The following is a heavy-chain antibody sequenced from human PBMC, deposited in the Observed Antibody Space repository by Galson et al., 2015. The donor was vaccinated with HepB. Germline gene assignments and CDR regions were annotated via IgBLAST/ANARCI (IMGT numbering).Heavy chain of an antibody. V-gene: IGHV3-74*03. CDR3: GGGAGWALNY. Sequence: SLRLSCAASQFAFSTSWMQGVRQAPGKGLEWVALMKNDGTSATDADSASGRSAISSYYSQNTVYLPLDSLIHDLTAVYFRGGGAGWALNYWGQGALDTGSS. CDR1: QFAFSTSW. CDR2: MKNDGTSA. J-gene: IGHJ4*02. D-gene: IGHD6-19*01.